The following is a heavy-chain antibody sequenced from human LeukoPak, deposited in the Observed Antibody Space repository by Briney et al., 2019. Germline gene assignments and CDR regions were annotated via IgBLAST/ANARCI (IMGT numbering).Heavy chain of an antibody. V-gene: IGHV3-53*01. CDR2: MDSVGNT. CDR1: GITVSSNY. D-gene: IGHD1-1*01. J-gene: IGHJ2*01. CDR3: TRWNGGDWYFDL. Sequence: GGSLRLSCAASGITVSSNYMGWVRQAPGKGLECVSIMDSVGNTYYADSVKGRFTISRDHSRNTLFLQMDTLGGEDTAVYYCTRWNGGDWYFDLWGRGTLVTVSS.